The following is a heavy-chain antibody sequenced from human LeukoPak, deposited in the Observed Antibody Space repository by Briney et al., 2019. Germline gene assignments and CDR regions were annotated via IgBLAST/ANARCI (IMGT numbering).Heavy chain of an antibody. Sequence: SETLSLTCTVSGGSISSYYWSWIRQPAGKGLEWIGRIYTSGSINYNPSLKSRVTMSVDTSKNQFSLKLSSVTAADTAVYYCARSVYSYGTYYFDYWGQGTLVTVSS. CDR2: IYTSGSI. CDR3: ARSVYSYGTYYFDY. V-gene: IGHV4-4*07. CDR1: GGSISSYY. D-gene: IGHD5-18*01. J-gene: IGHJ4*02.